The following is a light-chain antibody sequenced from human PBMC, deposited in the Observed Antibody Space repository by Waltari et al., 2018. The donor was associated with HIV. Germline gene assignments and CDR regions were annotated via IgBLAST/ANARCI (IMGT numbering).Light chain of an antibody. CDR1: SSNIGSNY. J-gene: IGLJ3*02. CDR3: AAWDDSLSGLV. Sequence: QSVLTQPPSASGTPGQRVTISCSGSSSNIGSNYLYWYQQVPGTAPKLLIYRNNQRPSGVPDRFSGSKSGTSASLAISGLWSEDEADYYCAAWDDSLSGLVFGGGTKLTVL. CDR2: RNN. V-gene: IGLV1-47*03.